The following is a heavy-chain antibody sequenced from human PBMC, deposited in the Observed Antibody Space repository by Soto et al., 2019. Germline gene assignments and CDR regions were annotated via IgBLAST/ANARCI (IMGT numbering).Heavy chain of an antibody. Sequence: QVQLVESGGGLVKPGGSLRLSCAASGFTFSDYYMSWIRQTPGKGLEWVSSISSSGRTIYYADSVKGRFTISRDNXXNSLYLQMNSLRAEDTAVYYCASDLGAARGQYFDYWGQGTLVTVSS. V-gene: IGHV3-11*01. CDR3: ASDLGAARGQYFDY. CDR2: ISSSGRTI. CDR1: GFTFSDYY. J-gene: IGHJ4*02. D-gene: IGHD6-6*01.